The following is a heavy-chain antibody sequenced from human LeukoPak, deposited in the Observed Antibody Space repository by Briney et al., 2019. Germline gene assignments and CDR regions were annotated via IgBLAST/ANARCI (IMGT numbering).Heavy chain of an antibody. V-gene: IGHV3-74*01. Sequence: GGSLRLSCAASGFTFSSYWMHWVRQAPGKGLVWVSRVSTDGNIISYADSVKGRFTISRDNAKNTVYLQMNSLRAEDTAVYYCARTTYYDFWSGYYNDYWGQGTLVTVSS. J-gene: IGHJ4*02. D-gene: IGHD3-3*01. CDR2: VSTDGNII. CDR3: ARTTYYDFWSGYYNDY. CDR1: GFTFSSYW.